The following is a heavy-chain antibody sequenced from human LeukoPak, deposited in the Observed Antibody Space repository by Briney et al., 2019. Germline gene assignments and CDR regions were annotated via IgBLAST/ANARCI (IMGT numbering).Heavy chain of an antibody. J-gene: IGHJ4*02. D-gene: IGHD5-18*01. Sequence: GGSLRLSCTASGFTFGDYAMSWVRQAPGKGLEWVGFIRSKAYGGTIEYAASVKGRFAISRDDSKSIAYLQMNSLKTEDTAVYYCTRATEGRSWIQLWYSDFDYWGQGTLVTVSS. CDR3: TRATEGRSWIQLWYSDFDY. CDR2: IRSKAYGGTI. V-gene: IGHV3-49*04. CDR1: GFTFGDYA.